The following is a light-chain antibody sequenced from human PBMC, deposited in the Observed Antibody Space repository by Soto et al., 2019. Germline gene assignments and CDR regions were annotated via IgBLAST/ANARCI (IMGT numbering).Light chain of an antibody. CDR2: LGS. J-gene: IGKJ2*01. CDR3: MQALQTSYT. CDR1: QSILYSNVYNY. Sequence: DIVKTQSPLSMPVTPGETASNSCRSSQSILYSNVYNYLDWYLQKPGQSPQLLIYLGSNRASGVPDRFSGSGSGTDFTLKINRVEAEDVGVYYCMQALQTSYTFGQGTKVDSK. V-gene: IGKV2-28*01.